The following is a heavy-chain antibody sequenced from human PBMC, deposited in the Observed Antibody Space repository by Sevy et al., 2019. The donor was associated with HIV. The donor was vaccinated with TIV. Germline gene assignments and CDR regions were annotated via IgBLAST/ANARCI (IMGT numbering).Heavy chain of an antibody. Sequence: GGSLRLSCAASGFNFSSHKMNWIRQAPGKGLEWVAHISDGGAVIHYADSVKGRFTISRDNSKNSLYLQVNSLRADDTAVYYCAKDGAVWSGYYVDYWGQSTLVTVSS. CDR2: ISDGGAVI. V-gene: IGHV3-48*03. CDR3: AKDGAVWSGYYVDY. CDR1: GFNFSSHK. D-gene: IGHD3-3*01. J-gene: IGHJ4*02.